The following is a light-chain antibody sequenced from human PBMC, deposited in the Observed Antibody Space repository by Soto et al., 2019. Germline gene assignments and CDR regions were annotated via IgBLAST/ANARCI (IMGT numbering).Light chain of an antibody. CDR3: QQYYNWPRT. Sequence: EIVMTQSPATLSVSPGERATLSCRASQYVSSNLAWYQQKPGQAPRLLIYGASTRATGVPARFSGSESASEFTLTISRLQSEDFAVYYCQQYYNWPRTFGQGTKVEIK. J-gene: IGKJ1*01. V-gene: IGKV3-15*01. CDR1: QYVSSN. CDR2: GAS.